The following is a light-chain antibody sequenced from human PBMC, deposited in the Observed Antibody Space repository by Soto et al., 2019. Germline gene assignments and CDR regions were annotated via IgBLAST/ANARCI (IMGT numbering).Light chain of an antibody. CDR1: SSNVGKNH. V-gene: IGLV1-51*01. J-gene: IGLJ3*02. Sequence: QSVLTQPPSVSAAPGQKVIISCSGSSSNVGKNHVSWYQQFPGTAPKLLIYDNDKRPSGIPDRFSGSKSGTSATLDIAGLQTGDEADYFCGTWDSSLSAGLFGGGTKLTVL. CDR2: DND. CDR3: GTWDSSLSAGL.